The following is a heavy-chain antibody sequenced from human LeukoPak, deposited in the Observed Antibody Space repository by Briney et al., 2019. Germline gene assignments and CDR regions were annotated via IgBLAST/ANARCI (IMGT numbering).Heavy chain of an antibody. J-gene: IGHJ4*02. Sequence: PGGSLRLSCAASGFTFDDYAMHWVRQAPGKGLEWVSLISWDGGSTYYADSVKGRFTISRDNSKNSLFLQMNSLRAEDTALYFCARDIRGSTSWYGLDYWGQGTLVTVPS. CDR2: ISWDGGST. V-gene: IGHV3-43D*03. D-gene: IGHD6-13*01. CDR1: GFTFDDYA. CDR3: ARDIRGSTSWYGLDY.